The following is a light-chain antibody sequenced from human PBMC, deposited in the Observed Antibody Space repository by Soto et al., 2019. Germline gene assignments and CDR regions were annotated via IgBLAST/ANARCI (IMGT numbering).Light chain of an antibody. V-gene: IGKV1-5*01. CDR2: DAS. Sequence: DIQMTQSPSTLSASVGDRVNINCRASQSISAWLAWYQQKPGKALRLLIYDASSLESGVPSRLSGSGSGTEFTLTISSLQPDDLATYYCQKYNSYWKFVQGTKVDIK. J-gene: IGKJ1*01. CDR3: QKYNSYWK. CDR1: QSISAW.